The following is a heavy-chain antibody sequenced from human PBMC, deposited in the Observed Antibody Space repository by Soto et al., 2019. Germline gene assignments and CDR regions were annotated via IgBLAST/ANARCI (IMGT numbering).Heavy chain of an antibody. J-gene: IGHJ4*02. CDR1: GFTFSSYS. CDR2: ISSSSSTI. V-gene: IGHV3-48*02. D-gene: IGHD3-22*01. CDR3: AGAYTPYYYDSSGDDY. Sequence: PGGSLRLSCAASGFTFSSYSMNWVRQAPGKGLEWVSYISSSSSTIYYADSVKGRFTISRDNAKNSLYLQMNSLRDEDTAVYYCAGAYTPYYYDSSGDDYWGQGTLVTVS.